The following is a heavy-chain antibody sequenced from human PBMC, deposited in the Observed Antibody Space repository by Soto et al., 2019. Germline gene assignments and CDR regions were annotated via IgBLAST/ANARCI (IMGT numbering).Heavy chain of an antibody. V-gene: IGHV4-59*01. CDR2: IYYSGST. D-gene: IGHD3-9*01. CDR1: GGSISSYY. Sequence: SETLSLTCTVSGGSISSYYWSWIRQPPGKGLEWIGYIYYSGSTNYNPSLKSRVTISVDTSKNQFSLKLSSVTAADTAVYYCAMLMHYDILTGKPFDDWGQGTLVTVAS. CDR3: AMLMHYDILTGKPFDD. J-gene: IGHJ4*02.